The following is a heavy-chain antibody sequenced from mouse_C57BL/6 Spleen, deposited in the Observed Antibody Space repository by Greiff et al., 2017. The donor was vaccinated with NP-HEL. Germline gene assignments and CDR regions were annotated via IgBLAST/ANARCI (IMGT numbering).Heavy chain of an antibody. CDR2: IDPSDSET. Sequence: QVQLQQSGAELVRPGSSVKLSCKASGYTFTSYWMHWVKQRPIQGLEWIGNIDPSDSETHYNQKFKDKATLTVDKSSSTAYMQLSSLTSEDSAVYYCARNLDGYYDYWGQGTTLTVSS. D-gene: IGHD2-3*01. CDR3: ARNLDGYYDY. CDR1: GYTFTSYW. V-gene: IGHV1-52*01. J-gene: IGHJ2*01.